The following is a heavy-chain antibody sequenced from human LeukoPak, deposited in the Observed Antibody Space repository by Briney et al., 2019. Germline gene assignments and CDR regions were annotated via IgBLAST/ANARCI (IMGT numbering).Heavy chain of an antibody. V-gene: IGHV3-21*01. CDR3: ARGLGSSGDYRDNFDY. CDR1: GLTFSSSS. D-gene: IGHD6-19*01. CDR2: ISSSRSYI. Sequence: GRSMRLSCAPSGLTFSSSSMNWVRHAPGNGLDWVSSISSSRSYIYYADAVKGRFTISRDNAKNSLYLQMNSLRAEDTAVYYCARGLGSSGDYRDNFDYWGQGTLVTVSS. J-gene: IGHJ4*02.